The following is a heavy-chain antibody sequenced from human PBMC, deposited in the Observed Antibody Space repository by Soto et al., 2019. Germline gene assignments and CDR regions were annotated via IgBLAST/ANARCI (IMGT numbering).Heavy chain of an antibody. D-gene: IGHD5-12*01. V-gene: IGHV4-59*08. CDR2: IYYSGST. J-gene: IGHJ3*02. Sequence: SETLSLTCTVSGGSISSYYWSWIRQPPGKGLEWIGYIYYSGSTNYNPSLKSRVTISVDTSKNQFSLKLSSVIAADTAVYYCARLAGYSGYHDAFDIWGQGTMVTVSS. CDR3: ARLAGYSGYHDAFDI. CDR1: GGSISSYY.